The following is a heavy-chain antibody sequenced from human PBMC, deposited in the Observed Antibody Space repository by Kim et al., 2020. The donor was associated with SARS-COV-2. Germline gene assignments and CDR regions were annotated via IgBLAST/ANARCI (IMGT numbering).Heavy chain of an antibody. CDR2: IWYDGSNK. D-gene: IGHD4-17*01. J-gene: IGHJ6*02. Sequence: GGSLRLSCAASGFTFSSYGMHWVRQAPGKGLEWVAVIWYDGSNKYYADSVKGRFTISRDNSKNTLYLQMNSLRAEDTAVYYCARDPTVTAYSYYYYGMDVWGQGTTLTVSS. V-gene: IGHV3-33*01. CDR3: ARDPTVTAYSYYYYGMDV. CDR1: GFTFSSYG.